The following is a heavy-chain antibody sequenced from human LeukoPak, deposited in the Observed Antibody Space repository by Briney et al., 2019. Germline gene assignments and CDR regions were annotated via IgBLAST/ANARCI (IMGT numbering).Heavy chain of an antibody. D-gene: IGHD6-19*01. CDR2: ISNSGTII. Sequence: GGSLRLSCAASGFAFRNYYMDWIRQAPGKGLEWVAYISNSGTIIYYAESVEGRFTISRDNAKNSLYLQMNSLRAEDTALYYCARDLAMAGRDLDYWGQGTLVTVSS. V-gene: IGHV3-11*01. J-gene: IGHJ4*02. CDR3: ARDLAMAGRDLDY. CDR1: GFAFRNYY.